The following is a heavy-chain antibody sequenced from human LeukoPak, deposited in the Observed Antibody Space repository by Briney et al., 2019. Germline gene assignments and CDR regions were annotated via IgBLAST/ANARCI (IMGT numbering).Heavy chain of an antibody. CDR2: ISTYNGNT. Sequence: ASVKVSCKASGYTFTSYGITWVRQAPGQGLEWMGWISTYNGNTNNAQKLQGRVTMTTDTSTSTAYMELRSRRSDDTAVYYCARVYNYYDTSGYYLGNYFDYWGRGTLVTVSS. CDR3: ARVYNYYDTSGYYLGNYFDY. CDR1: GYTFTSYG. J-gene: IGHJ4*02. V-gene: IGHV1-18*01. D-gene: IGHD3-22*01.